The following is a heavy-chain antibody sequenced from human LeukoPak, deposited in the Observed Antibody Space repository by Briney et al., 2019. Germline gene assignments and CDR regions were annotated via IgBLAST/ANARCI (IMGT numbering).Heavy chain of an antibody. V-gene: IGHV1-18*01. Sequence: ASVRVSCKASGYTFTSYGISWVRQAAGQGLEWMGWISAYNGNTNYAQKHRGRVTMTTDTSTSPAYMDLRSLRSDDTAVYYCARDWGYYDSSGYLGVFDIWGQGTMVTVSS. CDR1: GYTFTSYG. CDR3: ARDWGYYDSSGYLGVFDI. J-gene: IGHJ3*02. CDR2: ISAYNGNT. D-gene: IGHD3-22*01.